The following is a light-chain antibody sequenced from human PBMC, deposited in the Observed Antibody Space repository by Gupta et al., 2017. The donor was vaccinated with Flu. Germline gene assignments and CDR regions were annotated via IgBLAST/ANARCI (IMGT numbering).Light chain of an antibody. J-gene: IGLJ3*02. V-gene: IGLV4-69*01. CDR3: QTWGTGMGV. Sequence: QLVLTQSPSASASLGASVKLTCTLSSGHSSYAIAWHQQQPEKGPRYLMKLNSDGSHSKGDGIPDRFSGTSSVAERYLTISSLQYEDEADYYCQTWGTGMGVFGGGTKLTVL. CDR2: LNSDGSH. CDR1: SGHSSYA.